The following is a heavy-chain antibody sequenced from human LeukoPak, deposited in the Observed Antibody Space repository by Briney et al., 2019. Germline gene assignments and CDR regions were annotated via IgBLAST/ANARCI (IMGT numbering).Heavy chain of an antibody. Sequence: GGSLRLSCAASGFTFSSYWMSRVRQAPGKGLEWVANIKQDGSGKYYVDSVKGRFTISRDNAKNSLYLQMNSLRAEDTAVYYCAKDTKGYCSSWGQGTLVTASS. J-gene: IGHJ4*02. CDR2: IKQDGSGK. V-gene: IGHV3-7*01. D-gene: IGHD2-15*01. CDR3: AKDTKGYCSS. CDR1: GFTFSSYW.